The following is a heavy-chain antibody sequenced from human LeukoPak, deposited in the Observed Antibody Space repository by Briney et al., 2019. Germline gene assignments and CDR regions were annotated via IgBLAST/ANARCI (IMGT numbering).Heavy chain of an antibody. CDR2: IYTSGST. D-gene: IGHD6-19*01. V-gene: IGHV4-61*02. Sequence: SETLSLTCTVPGGSISSGSYYWSWIRQPAGKGLEWIGRIYTSGSTNYNPSLKSRVTISVDTSKNQFSLKLSSVTAADTAVYYCARDSGSGWLNWYFDLWGRGTLVTVSS. CDR3: ARDSGSGWLNWYFDL. J-gene: IGHJ2*01. CDR1: GGSISSGSYY.